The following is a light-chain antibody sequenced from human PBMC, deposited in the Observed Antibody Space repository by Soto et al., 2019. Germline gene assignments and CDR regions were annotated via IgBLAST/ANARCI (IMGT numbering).Light chain of an antibody. V-gene: IGKV1-5*03. CDR3: PQYNSYWT. J-gene: IGKJ1*01. CDR1: QSISSW. CDR2: KAS. Sequence: DIQMTQSPSTLSASVGDRVTITCRASQSISSWLAWNQQKPGKAPKILIYKASSLESGVPSRFSGSGSAAEFSLTISSLQPYDFATYDGPQYNSYWTFGQGTKVEIK.